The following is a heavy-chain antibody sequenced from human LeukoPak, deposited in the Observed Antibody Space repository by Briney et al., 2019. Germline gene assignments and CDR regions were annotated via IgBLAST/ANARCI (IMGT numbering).Heavy chain of an antibody. V-gene: IGHV1-2*02. D-gene: IGHD3-16*02. J-gene: IGHJ3*02. CDR1: GYTFTGYY. Sequence: ASVKVSCKASGYTFTGYYMHWVRQAPGQGLEWMGWINPNSGGTNYAQKFQGRVTMTRDTSISTAYMELSRLRSDDTAVYYCARVSHYDYVWGSSRYKDDAFDIWGQGTMVTVSS. CDR2: INPNSGGT. CDR3: ARVSHYDYVWGSSRYKDDAFDI.